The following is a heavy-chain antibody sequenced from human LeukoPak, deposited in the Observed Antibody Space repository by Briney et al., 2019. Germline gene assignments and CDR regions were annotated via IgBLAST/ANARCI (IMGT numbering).Heavy chain of an antibody. CDR2: INPNTGGT. V-gene: IGHV1-2*02. CDR3: ASSYYGSGSYLDY. Sequence: ASVKVSCKASGYTFTGYYMHWVRQAPGQGLEWMGWINPNTGGTNYAQKFQGRVTMTRDTSISTAHMELSRLRSDDTAVYYCASSYYGSGSYLDYWGQGTLVTVSS. CDR1: GYTFTGYY. J-gene: IGHJ4*02. D-gene: IGHD3-10*01.